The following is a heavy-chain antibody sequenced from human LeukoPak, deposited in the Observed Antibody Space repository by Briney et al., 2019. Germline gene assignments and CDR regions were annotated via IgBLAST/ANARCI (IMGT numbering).Heavy chain of an antibody. V-gene: IGHV3-66*01. Sequence: GGSLRLSCAASGFTVSSNYMSWVRQAPGKGLEWVSVIYSGGSTYYADSVKGRFTISRDNSKNTLYLQMNSLRAEDTAVYYCARDVGGYYYYGMDVWGQGTTVTVSS. CDR1: GFTVSSNY. CDR2: IYSGGST. D-gene: IGHD3-3*01. CDR3: ARDVGGYYYYGMDV. J-gene: IGHJ6*02.